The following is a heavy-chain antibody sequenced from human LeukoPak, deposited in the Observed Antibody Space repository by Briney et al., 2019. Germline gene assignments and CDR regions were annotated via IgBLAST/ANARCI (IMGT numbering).Heavy chain of an antibody. CDR2: ISYDGSNK. V-gene: IGHV3-30*18. Sequence: GGSLRLSCAASGFTFSSYGMHWVRQAPGKGLEWVAVISYDGSNKYYADSVKGRFTISRDNAKNSLYLQMNSLRAEDTALYYCAKDLRSTYGDYLLDYYYYGMDVWGQGTTVTVSS. CDR1: GFTFSSYG. J-gene: IGHJ6*02. D-gene: IGHD4-17*01. CDR3: AKDLRSTYGDYLLDYYYYGMDV.